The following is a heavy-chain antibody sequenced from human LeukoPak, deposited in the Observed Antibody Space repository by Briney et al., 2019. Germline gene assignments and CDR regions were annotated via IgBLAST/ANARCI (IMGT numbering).Heavy chain of an antibody. CDR1: GGSISSGSYY. CDR3: ARERYYYDSSGYTYWYFDL. J-gene: IGHJ2*01. Sequence: SQTLSLTCTVSGGSISSGSYYWSWIRQPAGKGLEWIGHIYTSGSTNYNPSLKSRVTMSVDTSKNQFSLKLSSVTAADTAVYYCARERYYYDSSGYTYWYFDLWGRGTLVTVSS. D-gene: IGHD3-22*01. CDR2: IYTSGST. V-gene: IGHV4-61*09.